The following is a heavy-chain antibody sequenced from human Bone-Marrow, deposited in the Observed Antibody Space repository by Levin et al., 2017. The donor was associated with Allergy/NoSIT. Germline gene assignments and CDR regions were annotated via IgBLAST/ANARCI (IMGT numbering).Heavy chain of an antibody. CDR3: ARAGDDSGGTYFD. CDR2: ISPADSDT. CDR1: GYSFPNHW. D-gene: IGHD4-23*01. J-gene: IGHJ4*02. V-gene: IGHV5-51*01. Sequence: ASVKVSCKGSGYSFPNHWIGWVRQMPGKGLEWMGIISPADSDTRYTPSFEGQVTLSVDKSISTAYLQWSSLKASDTALYYCARAGDDSGGTYFDWGQGTLVIVSS.